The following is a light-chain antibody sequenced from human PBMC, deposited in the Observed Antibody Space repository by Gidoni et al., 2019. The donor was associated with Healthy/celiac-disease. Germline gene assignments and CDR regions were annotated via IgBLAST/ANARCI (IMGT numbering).Light chain of an antibody. CDR2: AAS. CDR3: QKYNSAPLT. V-gene: IGKV1-27*01. J-gene: IGKJ4*01. CDR1: QGISNY. Sequence: IQMTLSPSSLSASLGDRVTITCRASQGISNYLAWYQQKPGKVPKLLIYAASTLQSGVPSRFSGSGSGTDFTLTISSMQPEDVATYYCQKYNSAPLTFXGXTKVEIK.